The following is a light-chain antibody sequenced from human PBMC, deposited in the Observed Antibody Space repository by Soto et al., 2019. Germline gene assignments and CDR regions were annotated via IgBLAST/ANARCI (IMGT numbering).Light chain of an antibody. V-gene: IGLV2-8*01. Sequence: QSALTQPPSASGSPGQSVTISCSGISSDGGGHNYVSWYQQHPGKAPKLMIYEVSRPPSGVPDRFSGSKSGTTASLTVSGRQAEDEDDYYCSSYAGSTSVVFGGGTKLTVL. J-gene: IGLJ2*01. CDR1: SSDGGGHNY. CDR2: EVS. CDR3: SSYAGSTSVV.